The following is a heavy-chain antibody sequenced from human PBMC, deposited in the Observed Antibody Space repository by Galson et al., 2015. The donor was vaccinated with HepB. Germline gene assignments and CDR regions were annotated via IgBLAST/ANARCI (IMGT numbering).Heavy chain of an antibody. D-gene: IGHD6-19*01. CDR1: GFTVSFNY. Sequence: SLRLSCAASGFTVSFNYISWVRQAPGKGLEWVSIIYSGGSTNHADSVKGRFTISRDNSKNTLYLQMNSLRAEDTAVYYCARVGYSGGWNYYFDNWGQGTLVTVSS. CDR2: IYSGGST. CDR3: ARVGYSGGWNYYFDN. J-gene: IGHJ4*02. V-gene: IGHV3-53*01.